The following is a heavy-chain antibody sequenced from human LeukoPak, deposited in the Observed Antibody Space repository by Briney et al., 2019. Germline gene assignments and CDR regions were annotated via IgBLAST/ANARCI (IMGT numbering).Heavy chain of an antibody. CDR3: ASLFFHDAFDI. Sequence: SETLSLTCTVSGGSISSYYWSWIRQPPGKGLEWIGYIYYSGSTNYNPSLKSRVTISVDKPKNQFSLKLSSVTAADTAVYYCASLFFHDAFDIWGQGTMVTVSS. V-gene: IGHV4-59*01. J-gene: IGHJ3*02. CDR2: IYYSGST. D-gene: IGHD3-3*01. CDR1: GGSISSYY.